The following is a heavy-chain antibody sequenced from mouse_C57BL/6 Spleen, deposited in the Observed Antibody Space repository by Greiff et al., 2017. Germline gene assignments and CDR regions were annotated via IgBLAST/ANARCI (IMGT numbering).Heavy chain of an antibody. J-gene: IGHJ4*01. D-gene: IGHD1-1*01. V-gene: IGHV1-81*01. CDR1: GYTFTSYG. Sequence: QVQLQQSGAELARPGASVKLSCKASGYTFTSYGISWVKQRTGQGLEWIGEIYPRSGNTYYNEKFKGKATLTADKSSSTAYMELRSLTSEDSAVYFCARHYYGSSYAAMDYWGQGTSVTVSS. CDR2: IYPRSGNT. CDR3: ARHYYGSSYAAMDY.